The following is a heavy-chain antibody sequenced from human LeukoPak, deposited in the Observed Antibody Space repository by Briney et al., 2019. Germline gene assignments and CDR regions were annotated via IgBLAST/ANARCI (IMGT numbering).Heavy chain of an antibody. Sequence: PLETLSLTCTVSGGSISGYYWSWIRQPPGKRLEWIGYIYTSGSTNYNPSLKSRVTISVDTSKNQFSLRLSSVTAADTAMYFCARAYSRSYSHFDDWGQGTLVTVSS. V-gene: IGHV4-4*09. CDR1: GGSISGYY. J-gene: IGHJ4*02. D-gene: IGHD1-26*01. CDR2: IYTSGST. CDR3: ARAYSRSYSHFDD.